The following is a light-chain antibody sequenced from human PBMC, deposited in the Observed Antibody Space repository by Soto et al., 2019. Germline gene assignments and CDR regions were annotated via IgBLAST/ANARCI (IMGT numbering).Light chain of an antibody. Sequence: ALTQAVSVSGSPGLSITIFCTGTSSDVGGYNYVSWYQQHPGSAPKLMIYDVSSRPSGVSNRFSVSKSGNTASLTISGLQSEDEADYYCSSYTSSFKLAVFGSGTKVTVL. CDR2: DVS. V-gene: IGLV2-14*03. J-gene: IGLJ1*01. CDR1: SSDVGGYNY. CDR3: SSYTSSFKLAV.